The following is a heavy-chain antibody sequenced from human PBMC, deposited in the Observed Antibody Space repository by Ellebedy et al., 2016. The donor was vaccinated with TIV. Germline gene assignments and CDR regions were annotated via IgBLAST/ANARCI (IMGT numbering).Heavy chain of an antibody. J-gene: IGHJ6*02. CDR3: ASMRWELLGGIHYYYYGMDV. V-gene: IGHV1-18*01. CDR2: VSAYNT. D-gene: IGHD1-26*01. Sequence: ASVKVSCXASGYTFTRYGISWVRQAPGQGLEWMGWVSAYNTDYAQKLPGRVTMTTDTSTSTGFMELRSLSSDDTAVYYCASMRWELLGGIHYYYYGMDVWGQGTTVTVSS. CDR1: GYTFTRYG.